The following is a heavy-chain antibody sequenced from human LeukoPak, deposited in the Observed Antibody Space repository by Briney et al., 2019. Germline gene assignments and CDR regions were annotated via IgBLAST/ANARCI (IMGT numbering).Heavy chain of an antibody. V-gene: IGHV3-48*01. CDR1: GLTFSSYN. Sequence: GGSLRLSCAVSGLTFSSYNMNWVRQAPGKGLEWVSYISNSGSMIYYADSVKGRFTLSRDNAKNSLYLQMNSLRAEDTAVYYCARYHQYYDYVAWGQGTLVTVSS. D-gene: IGHD3-16*01. CDR2: ISNSGSMI. J-gene: IGHJ5*02. CDR3: ARYHQYYDYVA.